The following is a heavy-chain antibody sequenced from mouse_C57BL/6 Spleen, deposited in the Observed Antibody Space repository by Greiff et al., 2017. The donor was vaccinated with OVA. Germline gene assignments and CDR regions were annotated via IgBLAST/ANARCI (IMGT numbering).Heavy chain of an antibody. CDR1: GYAFSSYW. Sequence: QVQLQQSGAELVKPGASVKISCKASGYAFSSYWMNWVKQRPGKGLEWIGQIYPGDGDTNYNGKFKGKATLTADKSSSTAYMQLSSLTSEDSAVYFCARSFYYGSSYPYYYAMDYWGQGTSVTVSS. D-gene: IGHD1-1*01. V-gene: IGHV1-80*01. CDR3: ARSFYYGSSYPYYYAMDY. J-gene: IGHJ4*01. CDR2: IYPGDGDT.